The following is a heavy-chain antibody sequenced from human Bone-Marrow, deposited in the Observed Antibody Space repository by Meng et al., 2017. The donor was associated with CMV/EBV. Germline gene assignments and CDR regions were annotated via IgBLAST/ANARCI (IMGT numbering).Heavy chain of an antibody. CDR3: ARGEVSGYDFWSAIRNPYYYYGMDV. J-gene: IGHJ6*02. CDR2: ISGSGGST. D-gene: IGHD3-3*01. Sequence: GGSLRLSCAASGFTFSSYAMSWVRQTPGKGLEWVSAISGSGGSTYYADSVKGRFTISRDNSKNTLYLQMNSLRAEDTAVYYCARGEVSGYDFWSAIRNPYYYYGMDVWGQGTTVTVSS. CDR1: GFTFSSYA. V-gene: IGHV3-23*01.